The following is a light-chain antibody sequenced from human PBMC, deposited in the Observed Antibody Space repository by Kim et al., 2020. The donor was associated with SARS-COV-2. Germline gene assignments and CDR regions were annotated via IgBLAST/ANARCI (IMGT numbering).Light chain of an antibody. Sequence: LPPGERATIACRASQGVSSSHLAWYQQKPGQAPRLLLSGASSRATGIPDRFSGSGSGTDFTLTISRLEPEDFAVYYCQQFGSSFTFGQGTKVEIK. CDR2: GAS. V-gene: IGKV3-20*01. CDR1: QGVSSSH. J-gene: IGKJ2*01. CDR3: QQFGSSFT.